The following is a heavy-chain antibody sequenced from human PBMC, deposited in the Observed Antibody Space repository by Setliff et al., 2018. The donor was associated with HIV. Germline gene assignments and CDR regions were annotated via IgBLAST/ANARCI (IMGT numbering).Heavy chain of an antibody. V-gene: IGHV4-30-4*08. D-gene: IGHD3-22*01. CDR1: GGSISSGDYY. CDR3: ARDGDDSSGYYLGY. J-gene: IGHJ4*02. CDR2: IYYSGST. Sequence: SETLSLTCTVSGGSISSGDYYRSWIRQPPGKGLEWIGYIYYSGSTYYNPSLKSRVTISVDTSKNQFSLKLSSVTAADTAVYYCARDGDDSSGYYLGYWGQGTLVTAPQ.